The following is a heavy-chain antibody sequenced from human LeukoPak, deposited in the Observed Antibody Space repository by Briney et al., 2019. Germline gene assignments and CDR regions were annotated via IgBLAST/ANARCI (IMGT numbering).Heavy chain of an antibody. Sequence: GVLRLSCAASGFTFSSYSMNWVRRAPGKGLEWVSSISSSSSYIYYADSVKGRFTISRDNAKNSLYLQMNSLRAEDTAVYYCASPYSSRWYELCYWGQGTLVTVSS. D-gene: IGHD6-13*01. V-gene: IGHV3-21*01. CDR3: ASPYSSRWYELCY. CDR1: GFTFSSYS. CDR2: ISSSSSYI. J-gene: IGHJ4*02.